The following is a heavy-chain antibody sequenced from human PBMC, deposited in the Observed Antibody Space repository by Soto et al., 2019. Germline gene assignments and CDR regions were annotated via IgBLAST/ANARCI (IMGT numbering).Heavy chain of an antibody. CDR3: EPWIGVLASARFDY. CDR1: GFTFSSYT. D-gene: IGHD3-3*01. Sequence: GGSLRLSCAASGFTFSSYTMSWVRQAPGKGLEWVSAIGASGGTTYYADSVKGRFTISRDNSKNTLFLQMNSLRAEDTAVYYYEPWIGVLASARFDYWGLGTLVTVSS. J-gene: IGHJ4*02. CDR2: IGASGGTT. V-gene: IGHV3-23*01.